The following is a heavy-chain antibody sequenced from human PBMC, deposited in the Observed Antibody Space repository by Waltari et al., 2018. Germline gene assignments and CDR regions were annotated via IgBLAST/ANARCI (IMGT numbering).Heavy chain of an antibody. J-gene: IGHJ3*02. CDR3: ARDRPNNDAFDI. Sequence: QVQLQESGPGLVKPSQTLSLTCTVSGGSISSGSYYWSWIRQPAGKGLEWIGRIYTSGSTNYNPSLKSRVTISVDTSKNQFSLKLSSVTAADTAVYYCARDRPNNDAFDIWGQGTMVTVSS. CDR1: GGSISSGSYY. V-gene: IGHV4-61*02. CDR2: IYTSGST.